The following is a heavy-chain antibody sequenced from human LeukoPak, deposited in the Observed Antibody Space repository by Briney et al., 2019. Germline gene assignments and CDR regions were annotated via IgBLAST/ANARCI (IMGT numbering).Heavy chain of an antibody. Sequence: PGGSLRLSCAASGFTFSSYAMHWVRQAPGKGLEWVAVISFDGTNKYYTDSVKGRFSISRDNSKNTLYLEMDSLRAEDTAVYYCAKSGEGWQQFWYYDNWGQGTFITVSS. CDR3: AKSGEGWQQFWYYDN. J-gene: IGHJ4*02. CDR1: GFTFSSYA. CDR2: ISFDGTNK. D-gene: IGHD5-24*01. V-gene: IGHV3-30*10.